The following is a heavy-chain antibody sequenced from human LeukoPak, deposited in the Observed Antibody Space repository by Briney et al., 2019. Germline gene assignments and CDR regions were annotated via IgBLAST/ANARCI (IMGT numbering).Heavy chain of an antibody. CDR2: IKQDGSEK. Sequence: EWVANIKQDGSEKYYVDSVKGRFTISRDNTKNSLFLQMNSLRPEDTALYYCARWAGCSCYDSWRQGTQVTVSS. V-gene: IGHV3-7*01. J-gene: IGHJ5*02. D-gene: IGHD2-15*01. CDR3: ARWAGCSCYDS.